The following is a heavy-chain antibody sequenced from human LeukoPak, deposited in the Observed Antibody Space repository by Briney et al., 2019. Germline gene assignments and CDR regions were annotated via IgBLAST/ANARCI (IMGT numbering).Heavy chain of an antibody. CDR1: GGSISRYY. CDR2: INHSGST. J-gene: IGHJ3*01. D-gene: IGHD3-10*01. Sequence: PSETLSLTCTVSGGSISRYYWSWIRHPPGKGLEWIGEINHSGSTNYNPSLKGRVTISVDTSKNQFSLKLSSVTAADTAVYYCARGAPTISGVGGYYGSGSYYPPRPHAFDLWGQGTMVTVSS. V-gene: IGHV4-34*01. CDR3: ARGAPTISGVGGYYGSGSYYPPRPHAFDL.